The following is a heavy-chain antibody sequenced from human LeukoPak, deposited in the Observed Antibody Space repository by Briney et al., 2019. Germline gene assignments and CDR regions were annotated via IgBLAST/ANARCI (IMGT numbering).Heavy chain of an antibody. CDR3: ARGQAGTSWFDP. CDR1: GFTFSSYR. V-gene: IGHV3-74*01. Sequence: GGSLRLSCAASGFTFSSYRMYWVRQAPGKGLVWVSRINSDGSSTTYADSVKGRFTISRDNAKNTLYLQMNSLRDEDTAVDFCARGQAGTSWFDPWGQGTLVTVSS. J-gene: IGHJ5*02. CDR2: INSDGSST. D-gene: IGHD1-14*01.